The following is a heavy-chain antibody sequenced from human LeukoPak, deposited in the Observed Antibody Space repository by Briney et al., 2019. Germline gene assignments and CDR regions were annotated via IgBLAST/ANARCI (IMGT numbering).Heavy chain of an antibody. Sequence: SETLSLTCTVSGGSISSSSYYWGWIRQPPGKGLEWIGSIYYSGSTYYNPSLKSRVTISVDTSKNQFSLKLSSVTAADTAVYYCARDSPRVTIFGVVIISQFDPWGQGTLVTVSS. D-gene: IGHD3-3*01. J-gene: IGHJ5*02. CDR3: ARDSPRVTIFGVVIISQFDP. V-gene: IGHV4-39*07. CDR2: IYYSGST. CDR1: GGSISSSSYY.